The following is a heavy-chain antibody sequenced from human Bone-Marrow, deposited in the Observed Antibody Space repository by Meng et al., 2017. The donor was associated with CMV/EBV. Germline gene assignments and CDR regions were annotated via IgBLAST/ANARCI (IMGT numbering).Heavy chain of an antibody. Sequence: GESLKISCVVSGFTFSDYCMSWIRQAPGKGLEWVSYISSGGSTLYYADSVKGRFTISRDNSKNTLYLQMNSLRAEDTAVYYCARAPVVPAADTYYYYGMDVWGQGTTVTVSS. CDR3: ARAPVVPAADTYYYYGMDV. CDR2: ISSGGSTL. D-gene: IGHD2-2*01. J-gene: IGHJ6*02. CDR1: GFTFSDYC. V-gene: IGHV3-11*04.